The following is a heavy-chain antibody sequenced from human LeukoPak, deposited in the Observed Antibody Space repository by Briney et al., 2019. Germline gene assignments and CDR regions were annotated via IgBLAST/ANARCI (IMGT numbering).Heavy chain of an antibody. Sequence: GGSLRLSCAASGFTFDDYAMHWVRQAPGKGLEWVSGISWNSGSIGYADSVKGRFTISRDNAKNSLYLQMNSLRAEDTALYYCAKNSRRGYSYGPFDYWGQGTLVTVSS. CDR2: ISWNSGSI. J-gene: IGHJ4*02. D-gene: IGHD5-18*01. CDR3: AKNSRRGYSYGPFDY. V-gene: IGHV3-9*01. CDR1: GFTFDDYA.